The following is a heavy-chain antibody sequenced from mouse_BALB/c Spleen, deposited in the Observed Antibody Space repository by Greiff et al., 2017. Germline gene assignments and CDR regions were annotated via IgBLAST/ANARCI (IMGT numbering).Heavy chain of an antibody. V-gene: IGHV1-9*01. CDR1: GYTFSSYW. CDR3: ARGNYWYFDV. CDR2: ILPGSGST. D-gene: IGHD2-1*01. J-gene: IGHJ1*01. Sequence: QVQLQQSGAELMKPGASVKISCKATGYTFSSYWIEWVKQRPGHGLEWIGEILPGSGSTNYNDKFKGKATFTADTSSNTAYMQLSSLTSEDSAVYYCARGNYWYFDVWGAGTTVTVSS.